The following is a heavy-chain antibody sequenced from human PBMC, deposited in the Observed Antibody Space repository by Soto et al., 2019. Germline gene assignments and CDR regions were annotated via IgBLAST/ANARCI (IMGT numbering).Heavy chain of an antibody. V-gene: IGHV3-74*01. D-gene: IGHD4-17*01. CDR2: INSDGSST. J-gene: IGHJ5*02. CDR1: GFPFSSYW. CDR3: ARELRPHANWFDP. Sequence: QHGGSLKLSSAASGFPFSSYWMHWVRQAPGKGLVWVSRINSDGSSTSYADSVKGRFTISRDNAKNTLYLQMNSLRAEDTAVYYCARELRPHANWFDPWGQGTLVTVSS.